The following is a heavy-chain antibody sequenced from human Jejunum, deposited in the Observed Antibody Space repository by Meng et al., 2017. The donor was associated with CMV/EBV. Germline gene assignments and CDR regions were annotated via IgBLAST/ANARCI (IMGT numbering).Heavy chain of an antibody. CDR3: ARVGCSGGSCYRNYPYYFDY. Sequence: QMQLQESGPGLVKPSQXLSLTCTVSGGSISSGDYYWSWIRQPPGKGLEWIGYIYHSGSTYYNPSLKSRVTISVDTSKNQFSLKLSSVTAADTAVYYCARVGCSGGSCYRNYPYYFDYWGQGTLVTVSS. CDR2: IYHSGST. CDR1: GGSISSGDYY. D-gene: IGHD2-15*01. V-gene: IGHV4-30-4*08. J-gene: IGHJ4*02.